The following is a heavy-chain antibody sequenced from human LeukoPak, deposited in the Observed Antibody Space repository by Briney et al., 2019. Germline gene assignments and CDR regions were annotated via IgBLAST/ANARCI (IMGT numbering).Heavy chain of an antibody. J-gene: IGHJ5*02. CDR1: GYTFTGYY. V-gene: IGHV1-2*02. CDR3: ARDRGIAARRENWFDR. Sequence: ASVKVSCKASGYTFTGYYMHWVREAPGQGLERMGWINPNSGGTNYAQKFQGRVTMTRDTSISTAYMELSRLRSDDTAVYYCARDRGIAARRENWFDRWGQGTLVTVSS. D-gene: IGHD6-6*01. CDR2: INPNSGGT.